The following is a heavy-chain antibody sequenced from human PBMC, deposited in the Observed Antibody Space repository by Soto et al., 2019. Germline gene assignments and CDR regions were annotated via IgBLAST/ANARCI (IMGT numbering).Heavy chain of an antibody. CDR2: ISYDGSNK. Sequence: GVSLRLSCADSGFTFSRSGMPWVRQAPGKGLEWVAVISYDGSNKYYADSVKGRFTISRDNSKNTLYLQMNSLRAEDTAVYYCAKGNTMIAVVKPPDDYWGQGTLVTVSS. J-gene: IGHJ4*02. V-gene: IGHV3-30*18. D-gene: IGHD3-22*01. CDR3: AKGNTMIAVVKPPDDY. CDR1: GFTFSRSG.